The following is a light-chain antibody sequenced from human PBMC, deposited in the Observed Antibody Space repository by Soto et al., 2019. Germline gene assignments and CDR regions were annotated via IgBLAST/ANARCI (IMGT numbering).Light chain of an antibody. Sequence: QSVLTQPASASGSPGQSITISCTGTSSDVGGYNYVSWYQQHPGKAPKLMIYEVSNRPSGVSNRFSGSKSGNTASLTISGLQAEDEADYYCSSYTSSLYVFGTGTKLTVL. CDR3: SSYTSSLYV. CDR2: EVS. J-gene: IGLJ1*01. V-gene: IGLV2-14*01. CDR1: SSDVGGYNY.